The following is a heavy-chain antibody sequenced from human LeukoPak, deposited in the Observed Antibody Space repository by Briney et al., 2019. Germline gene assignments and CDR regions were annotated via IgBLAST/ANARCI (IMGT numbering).Heavy chain of an antibody. CDR2: IRYDGTNE. Sequence: PGGSLRLSCAASGITFSTYAMHWVRQAPGKGLEWVAFIRYDGTNEYYADSVKGRFTISRDNSKNTMYLQINSLRAEDTAVYYCAKLPGRGGHSEKNIVVVWGQGTLVTVSS. D-gene: IGHD2/OR15-2a*01. V-gene: IGHV3-30*02. J-gene: IGHJ4*02. CDR1: GITFSTYA. CDR3: AKLPGRGGHSEKNIVVV.